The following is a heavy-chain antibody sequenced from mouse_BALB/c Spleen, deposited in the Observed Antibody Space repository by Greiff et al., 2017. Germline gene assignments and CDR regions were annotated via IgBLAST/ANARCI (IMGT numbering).Heavy chain of an antibody. CDR2: IYPGSGST. J-gene: IGHJ4*01. CDR3: ARSGWFTPTSYYYAMDY. D-gene: IGHD2-3*01. V-gene: IGHV1-55*01. CDR1: GYNFTSYW. Sequence: QVQLQQPGAELVKPGPSVKLSCKASGYNFTSYWINWVKLRPGQGLEWIGDIYPGSGSTNYNEKFKSKATLTVDTSSSTAYMKLSSLASEDSALYYCARSGWFTPTSYYYAMDYWGQGTSVTVSA.